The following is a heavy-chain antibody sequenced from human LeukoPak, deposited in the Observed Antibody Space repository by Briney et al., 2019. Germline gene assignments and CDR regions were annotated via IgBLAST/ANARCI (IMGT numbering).Heavy chain of an antibody. J-gene: IGHJ3*02. D-gene: IGHD1-26*01. V-gene: IGHV4-34*01. CDR2: INHSGST. CDR3: ARKRGYSGSHHAFDI. Sequence: TSETLSLTCAVYGGSFSGYYWSWIRQPPGKGLEWIGEINHSGSTNYNPSLKSRVTISVDTSKNQFSLKLSSVTAADTAVYYCARKRGYSGSHHAFDIWGQGTMVTVSS. CDR1: GGSFSGYY.